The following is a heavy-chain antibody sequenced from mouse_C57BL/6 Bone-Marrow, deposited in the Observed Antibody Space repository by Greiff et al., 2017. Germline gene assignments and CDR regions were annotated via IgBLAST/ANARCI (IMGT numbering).Heavy chain of an antibody. CDR1: GFTFSDYG. CDR3: ARRAHYYGSSYWYFDV. D-gene: IGHD1-1*01. CDR2: ISSGSSTI. J-gene: IGHJ1*03. V-gene: IGHV5-17*01. Sequence: EVMLVESGGGLVKPGGSLKLSCAVSGFTFSDYGMYWVRQAPEKGLEWVAYISSGSSTIYYADTVKGRFTISRDNAKNTLFLQMTRLWSADTAMYYCARRAHYYGSSYWYFDVWGTGTTVTVSS.